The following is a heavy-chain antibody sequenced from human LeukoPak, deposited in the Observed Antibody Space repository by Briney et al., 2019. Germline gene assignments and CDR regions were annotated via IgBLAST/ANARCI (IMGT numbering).Heavy chain of an antibody. Sequence: GGSLRLSCADSGITFSRYWMSWVRQAPGKGLEWVANIKQDGGEKYYVDSVRGRFTISRDNAKNSLYLQMNSLRVEDTAVYYCARDGRPLDYWGQGTLVTVSS. V-gene: IGHV3-7*03. CDR3: ARDGRPLDY. J-gene: IGHJ4*02. CDR2: IKQDGGEK. CDR1: GITFSRYW.